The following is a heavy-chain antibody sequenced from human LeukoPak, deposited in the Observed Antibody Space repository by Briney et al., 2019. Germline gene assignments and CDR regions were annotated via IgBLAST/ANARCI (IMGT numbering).Heavy chain of an antibody. V-gene: IGHV3-30*18. J-gene: IGHJ4*02. CDR1: GFTFSGYG. Sequence: GGSLRLSCAASGFTFSGYGMKGVRQAPGKGLHCVAVISYDGSNKYYADSVKGRFTISRDNSKKTLYLQMNSLRAEDTAVYYCAKGHGRLLWFGELLSEVYFDYWGQGTLVTVSS. CDR3: AKGHGRLLWFGELLSEVYFDY. D-gene: IGHD3-10*01. CDR2: ISYDGSNK.